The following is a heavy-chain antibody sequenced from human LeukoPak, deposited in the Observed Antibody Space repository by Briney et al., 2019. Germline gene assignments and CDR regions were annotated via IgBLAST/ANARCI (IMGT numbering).Heavy chain of an antibody. J-gene: IGHJ6*03. D-gene: IGHD2-2*01. Sequence: ASVKVSCKASGYTFSGYYVHWVRQAPGQGLEWMGWINPNSGGTNYAQKFQGRVTMTRDTSISTAYMELSRLRSDDTAVYYCARGCGYQLLVFLYYYMDVWGKGTTVTISS. V-gene: IGHV1-2*02. CDR2: INPNSGGT. CDR1: GYTFSGYY. CDR3: ARGCGYQLLVFLYYYMDV.